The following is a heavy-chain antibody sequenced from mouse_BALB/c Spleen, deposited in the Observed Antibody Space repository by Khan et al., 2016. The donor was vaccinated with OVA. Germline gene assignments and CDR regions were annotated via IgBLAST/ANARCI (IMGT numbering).Heavy chain of an antibody. CDR1: GFSLTDYG. J-gene: IGHJ4*01. Sequence: QVQLKESGPGLVAPSQSLSITCTVSGFSLTDYGVGWIRQPPGKGLEWLGVIWGGGTTYYNSALKSRLSISKDNSKSQVFLKMNSLQTDDTARDYCAKLLWSHYYAMDYWGQGTSVTVSS. V-gene: IGHV2-6-5*01. D-gene: IGHD1-1*02. CDR3: AKLLWSHYYAMDY. CDR2: IWGGGTT.